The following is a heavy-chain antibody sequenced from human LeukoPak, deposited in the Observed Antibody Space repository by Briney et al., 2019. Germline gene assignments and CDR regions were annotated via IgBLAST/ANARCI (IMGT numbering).Heavy chain of an antibody. J-gene: IGHJ5*02. Sequence: GASVKVSCKASGYTFTSYGISWVRQAPGQGLEWMGWISAYNGNTNYAQKLQGRVTMTTDTSTSTAYMELRSLRSDDTAVYYCARVGPRKTQWLVYFRHGAGGNNWFDPWGQGTLVTVSS. CDR3: ARVGPRKTQWLVYFRHGAGGNNWFDP. D-gene: IGHD6-19*01. CDR1: GYTFTSYG. CDR2: ISAYNGNT. V-gene: IGHV1-18*01.